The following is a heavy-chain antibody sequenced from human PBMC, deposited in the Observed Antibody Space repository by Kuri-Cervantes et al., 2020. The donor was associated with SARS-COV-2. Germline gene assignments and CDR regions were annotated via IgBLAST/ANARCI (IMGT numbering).Heavy chain of an antibody. D-gene: IGHD5-18*01. Sequence: GGSLRLSCVVSGFTFCSYAMSWVRQAPGKGLEWVGFIRSKAYGGTTEYAASVKGRFTISRDDSKSIAYLQMNSLKTEDTAVYYCVGETDTAMAFFDYWGQGTLVSVSS. CDR3: VGETDTAMAFFDY. CDR2: IRSKAYGGTT. V-gene: IGHV3-49*04. J-gene: IGHJ4*02. CDR1: GFTFCSYA.